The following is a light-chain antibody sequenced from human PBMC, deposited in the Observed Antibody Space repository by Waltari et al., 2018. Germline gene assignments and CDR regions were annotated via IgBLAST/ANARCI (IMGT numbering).Light chain of an antibody. CDR2: AAT. CDR3: QQLNSYPFT. CDR1: QGISSY. J-gene: IGKJ4*01. Sequence: DIQLTQSPSFLSACVGDSVTITCRASQGISSYLAWYQQKPGKAPKLLIYAATTLQSGVPSRFSGSGSGTEFTLTISSLQPEDFATYYCQQLNSYPFTFGGGTKVEIK. V-gene: IGKV1-9*01.